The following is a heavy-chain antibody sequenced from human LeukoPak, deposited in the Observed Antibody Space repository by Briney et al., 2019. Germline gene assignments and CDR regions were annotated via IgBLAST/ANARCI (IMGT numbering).Heavy chain of an antibody. V-gene: IGHV4-39*01. J-gene: IGHJ3*02. D-gene: IGHD3-10*01. CDR3: ARGSGARTSEAFDI. CDR1: GGSISSSSYY. CDR2: IYYSGST. Sequence: SETLSLTCTVSGGSISSSSYYWGWIRQPPGKGLEWIGSIYYSGSTYYNPSLKSRVTISVDTSKNQFSLKLSSVTAADTAVYYCARGSGARTSEAFDIWGQGTMVTVSS.